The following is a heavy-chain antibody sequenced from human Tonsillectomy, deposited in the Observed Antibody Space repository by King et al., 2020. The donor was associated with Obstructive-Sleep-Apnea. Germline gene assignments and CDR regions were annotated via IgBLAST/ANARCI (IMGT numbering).Heavy chain of an antibody. D-gene: IGHD6-19*01. J-gene: IGHJ4*02. CDR2: IRYDGSNK. CDR1: GFTFSSYG. CDR3: AKVKTVPGYIDY. V-gene: IGHV3-30*02. Sequence: VQLVESGGGVVQPGGSLRLSCAASGFTFSSYGIHWVRQAPGKGLEWVAFIRYDGSNKYYADSVKGRFTISRDNSKNMLYLQMNNLRAEDTAVYYCAKVKTVPGYIDYWGQGTLVTVSS.